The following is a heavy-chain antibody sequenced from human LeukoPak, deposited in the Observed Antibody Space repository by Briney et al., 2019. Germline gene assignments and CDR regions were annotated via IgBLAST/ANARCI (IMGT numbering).Heavy chain of an antibody. D-gene: IGHD2-15*01. Sequence: GASVKVSCKASGGTFSSYAISCVRQAPGQGLEWMGEIIPIFGTANYAQKFQGRVTITADKSTSTAYMELSGLRSEDTAVYYCARGYFYCSGGSCYPYYFDYWGQGTLVTVSS. CDR3: ARGYFYCSGGSCYPYYFDY. V-gene: IGHV1-69*06. CDR1: GGTFSSYA. CDR2: IIPIFGTA. J-gene: IGHJ4*02.